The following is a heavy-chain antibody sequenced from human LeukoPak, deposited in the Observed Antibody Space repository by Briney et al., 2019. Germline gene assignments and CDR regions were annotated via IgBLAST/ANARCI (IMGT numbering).Heavy chain of an antibody. Sequence: GGSLRLSCAVSGFTFSTYAMSWVRQAPGKGLEWVSGISGSGGSTYYADSVKGRFTISRDNSKNTLYLQMNSLSAEDTAVYYCAKPNAADYYDSSGSYFDYWGQGTLVTVSS. CDR2: ISGSGGST. D-gene: IGHD3-22*01. CDR1: GFTFSTYA. CDR3: AKPNAADYYDSSGSYFDY. J-gene: IGHJ4*02. V-gene: IGHV3-23*01.